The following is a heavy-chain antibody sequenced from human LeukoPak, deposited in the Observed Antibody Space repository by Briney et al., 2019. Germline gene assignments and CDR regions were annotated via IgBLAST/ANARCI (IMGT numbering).Heavy chain of an antibody. CDR2: INPNSGGT. CDR3: ARDGTYSRNFDAFDI. CDR1: GYTFTAYY. V-gene: IGHV1-2*02. D-gene: IGHD6-13*01. Sequence: GASVKVSCKASGYTFTAYYMHWVRQAPGQGPEWMGWINPNSGGTDYAQKFQGRVTMTRDTSISTAYMELSSLTPDDTAVYYCARDGTYSRNFDAFDIWGQGTMVTVSS. J-gene: IGHJ3*02.